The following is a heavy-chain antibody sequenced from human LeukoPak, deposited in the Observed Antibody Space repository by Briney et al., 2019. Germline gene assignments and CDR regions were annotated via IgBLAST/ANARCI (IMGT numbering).Heavy chain of an antibody. J-gene: IGHJ4*02. V-gene: IGHV4-39*01. D-gene: IGHD6-19*01. CDR2: IYYSGST. CDR1: GGSISSSSYY. Sequence: PSETLSLTCTVSGGSISSSSYYWGWIRQPPGKGLEWIGSIYYSGSTYYNPSLTSRVTISVDTSKNQFSLKLSSVTAADTAVYYCARHGSGWYHFDYWGQGTLVTVSS. CDR3: ARHGSGWYHFDY.